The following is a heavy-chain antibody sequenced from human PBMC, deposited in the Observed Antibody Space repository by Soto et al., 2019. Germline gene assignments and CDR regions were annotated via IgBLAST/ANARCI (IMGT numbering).Heavy chain of an antibody. CDR1: GYSFTSYW. Sequence: GESLKISCKGSGYSFTSYWIGWVRQMPGKGLEWMGIIYPGDSDTRYSPSFQGQVTISADKSISTAYLQWSSLKASDTAMYYCARCGPIAARLCNWFDPWGQGTLVTVSS. CDR3: ARCGPIAARLCNWFDP. V-gene: IGHV5-51*01. CDR2: IYPGDSDT. D-gene: IGHD6-6*01. J-gene: IGHJ5*02.